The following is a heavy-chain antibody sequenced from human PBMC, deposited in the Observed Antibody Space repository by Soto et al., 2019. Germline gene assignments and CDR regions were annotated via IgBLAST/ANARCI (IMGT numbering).Heavy chain of an antibody. CDR1: GGTFSNYA. CDR3: ARDLLGFGYTYADV. V-gene: IGHV1-69*12. Sequence: QVQLVQSGAEVKKPGSSVKVSCKASGGTFSNYALISWVRQAPGQGLEWMGGIIPIGATVTYAQKFQGRVTITADESTSTVYMDLGSLRSEDTAVYYCARDLLGFGYTYADVWGQGTTVTVSS. D-gene: IGHD3-10*01. J-gene: IGHJ6*02. CDR2: IIPIGATV.